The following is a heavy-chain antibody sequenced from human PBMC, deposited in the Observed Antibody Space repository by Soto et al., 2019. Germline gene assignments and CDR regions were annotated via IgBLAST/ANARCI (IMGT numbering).Heavy chain of an antibody. CDR2: ISSYNGDA. D-gene: IGHD2-15*01. V-gene: IGHV1-18*04. CDR3: ARKNGYCGGGSCYFWFDP. Sequence: ASVKVSCKASGYTFTSNAISWVRQAPGQGLEWMGWISSYNGDAKYAQKFQDRVTMTTDTSTSTAYMELRSLTSDDTAVYYCARKNGYCGGGSCYFWFDPWGQGTPVTVSS. CDR1: GYTFTSNA. J-gene: IGHJ5*02.